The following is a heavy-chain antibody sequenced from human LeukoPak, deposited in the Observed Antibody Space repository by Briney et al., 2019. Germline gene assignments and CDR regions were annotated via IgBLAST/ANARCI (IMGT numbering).Heavy chain of an antibody. Sequence: MSSGTLSLTCAVSGGSISSSNWWSWVRQPPGKGLEWIGEIYHSGSTNYNPSLKSRVTISVDTSKNQFSLKLSSVTAADTAVYYCARGRNWANHFDYWGQGTLVTVSS. J-gene: IGHJ4*02. V-gene: IGHV4-4*02. CDR2: IYHSGST. D-gene: IGHD7-27*01. CDR1: GGSISSSNW. CDR3: ARGRNWANHFDY.